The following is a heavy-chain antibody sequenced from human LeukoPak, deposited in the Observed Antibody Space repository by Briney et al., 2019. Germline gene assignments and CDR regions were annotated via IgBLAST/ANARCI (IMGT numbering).Heavy chain of an antibody. Sequence: GGSLRLSSAASGFTFSSYEMDWVRQAPGKGLEWVSYISSSGSTIYYADSVKGRFTISRDNAKNSLYLQMNSLRAEDTAVYYCARKARSWLWSYYFDYWGQGTLVTVSS. CDR1: GFTFSSYE. CDR2: ISSSGSTI. D-gene: IGHD5-18*01. CDR3: ARKARSWLWSYYFDY. J-gene: IGHJ4*02. V-gene: IGHV3-48*03.